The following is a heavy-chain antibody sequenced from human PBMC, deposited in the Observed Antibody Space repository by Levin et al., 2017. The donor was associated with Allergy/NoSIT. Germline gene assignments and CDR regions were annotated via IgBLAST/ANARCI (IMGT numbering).Heavy chain of an antibody. Sequence: GESLKISCEASGFIFNKYSMSWVRQAPGKGLEWVSGISGSGGSTYYADSVRGRFIISRDRSKDTVSLQMNNLTAGDTAIYYCAKLGESGWPPFDSWGQGTRVTVSS. CDR3: AKLGESGWPPFDS. D-gene: IGHD6-19*01. J-gene: IGHJ4*02. CDR1: GFIFNKYS. CDR2: ISGSGGST. V-gene: IGHV3-23*01.